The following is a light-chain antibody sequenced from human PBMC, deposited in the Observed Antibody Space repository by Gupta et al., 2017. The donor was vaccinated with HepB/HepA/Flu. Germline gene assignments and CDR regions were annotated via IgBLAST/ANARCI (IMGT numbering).Light chain of an antibody. Sequence: QSVLTQPPSVSGAPGQRVTISCTGSSSNIGAGYDVHWYQQLPGTAPKLLFYGNSNRPSGVPDRFSGSKSGTSASLAITGLQAEDEADYYCQSYDSSLSGPYVFGTGTKVTVL. V-gene: IGLV1-40*01. CDR1: SSNIGAGYD. CDR2: GNS. CDR3: QSYDSSLSGPYV. J-gene: IGLJ1*01.